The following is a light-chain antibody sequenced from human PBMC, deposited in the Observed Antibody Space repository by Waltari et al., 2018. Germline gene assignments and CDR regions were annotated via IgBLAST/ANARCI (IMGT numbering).Light chain of an antibody. CDR2: DAS. Sequence: EVVLTQSPATLSLSPGVRATLSCRASQSVRSFLAWYQQKPGQTPRLLIYDASNRATGVPPRFSGSGSGTDFTLTISSLEPEDFAVYYCQQRSTWLSFGGGTRVEIK. J-gene: IGKJ4*01. CDR3: QQRSTWLS. CDR1: QSVRSF. V-gene: IGKV3-11*01.